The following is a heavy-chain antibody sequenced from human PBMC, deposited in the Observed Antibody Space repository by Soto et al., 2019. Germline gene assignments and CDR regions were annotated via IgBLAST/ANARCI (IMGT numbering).Heavy chain of an antibody. J-gene: IGHJ6*02. CDR2: IGDIDDP. Sequence: GGSLRLSCAASGFTIRNYDMHWVRQTTGKGLEWVSGIGDIDDPYYADSLKGRFTISREIAKNSLHLQMDGLRAGDSAVYCCARGPPRVRERTYYYRMDVWGQGTTVTVSS. CDR3: ARGPPRVRERTYYYRMDV. D-gene: IGHD3-10*01. V-gene: IGHV3-13*05. CDR1: GFTIRNYD.